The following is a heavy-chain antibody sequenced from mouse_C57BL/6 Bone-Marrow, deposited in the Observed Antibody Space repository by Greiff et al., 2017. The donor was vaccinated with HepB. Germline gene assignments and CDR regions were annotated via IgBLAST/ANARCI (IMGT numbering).Heavy chain of an antibody. Sequence: EVHLVESGGGLVQPKGSLKLSCAASGFSFNTYAMNWVRQAPGKGLEWVARIRSKSNNYATYYVDSVKDRFTISRDDSESMLYLQMNNLKTEDTAMHYCVSSRLAYYTFDYWGQGTTLTVSS. D-gene: IGHD2-12*01. J-gene: IGHJ2*01. CDR2: IRSKSNNYAT. V-gene: IGHV10-1*01. CDR3: VSSRLAYYTFDY. CDR1: GFSFNTYA.